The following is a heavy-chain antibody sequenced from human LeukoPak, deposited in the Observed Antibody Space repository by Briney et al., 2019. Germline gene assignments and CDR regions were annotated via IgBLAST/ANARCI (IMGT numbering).Heavy chain of an antibody. D-gene: IGHD1-1*01. V-gene: IGHV3-21*01. CDR1: GFTFSSYS. CDR2: ISSSSYI. J-gene: IGHJ3*02. CDR3: ARDRDDTLGAFDI. Sequence: GGSLRLSCAASGFTFSSYSMNWVRQAPGKGLEWVSSISSSSYIYYADSVKGRFTISRDNAKNSLYLQMNSLRAEDTAVYYCARDRDDTLGAFDIWGQGTMVTVSS.